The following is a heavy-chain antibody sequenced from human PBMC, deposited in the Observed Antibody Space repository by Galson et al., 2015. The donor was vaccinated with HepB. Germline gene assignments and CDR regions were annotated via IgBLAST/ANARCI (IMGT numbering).Heavy chain of an antibody. J-gene: IGHJ4*02. Sequence: SVKVSCKASGGTFSSYAISWVRQAPGQGLEWMGGIVPIFGTANYAQKFQGRVTITADESTSTAYMELSSLRSEDTAVYYCASLPRRAYGDSSYWGQGTLVTVSS. CDR1: GGTFSSYA. D-gene: IGHD4-17*01. CDR2: IVPIFGTA. V-gene: IGHV1-69*13. CDR3: ASLPRRAYGDSSY.